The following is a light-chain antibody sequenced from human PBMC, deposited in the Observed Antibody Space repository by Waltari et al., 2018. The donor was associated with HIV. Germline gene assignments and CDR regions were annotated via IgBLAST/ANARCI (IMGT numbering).Light chain of an antibody. CDR1: QSINSW. J-gene: IGKJ5*01. V-gene: IGKV1-5*03. CDR2: KVS. Sequence: DIQMTQSPSTLSASVGDRVTITCRASQSINSWLAWYQQKPGQAPKVLIYKVSNLQSGVPSRCSGSGSGTEFTLTISSLQPDDFAIYYCQQYKTPPITFGQGTRLEIK. CDR3: QQYKTPPIT.